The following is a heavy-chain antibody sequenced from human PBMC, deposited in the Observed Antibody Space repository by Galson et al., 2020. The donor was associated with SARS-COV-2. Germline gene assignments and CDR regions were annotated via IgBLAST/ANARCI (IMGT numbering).Heavy chain of an antibody. Sequence: GGSLRLSCAASGFTFSSYDMHWVRQATGKGLEWVSVIGTAGDTYYPGSVKGRFTISRENAKNSLYLQMNSLRAGDTAVYYCARASMTTVTTPKAYYYYYMDVWGKGTTVTVSS. D-gene: IGHD4-4*01. CDR1: GFTFSSYD. J-gene: IGHJ6*03. CDR2: IGTAGDT. V-gene: IGHV3-13*01. CDR3: ARASMTTVTTPKAYYYYYMDV.